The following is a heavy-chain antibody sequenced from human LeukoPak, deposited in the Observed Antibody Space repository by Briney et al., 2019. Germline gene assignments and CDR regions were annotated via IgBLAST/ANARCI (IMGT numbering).Heavy chain of an antibody. V-gene: IGHV4-39*07. Sequence: PSETLSLTCTVSGGSISSSSYYWGWIRQPPGKGLEWIGTIYYSGSTYYNPSLQSRVTISVDTSKNQFSLKVSSVTAADTAVYYCARRREHGSGSDWLWGQGTLVTVSS. CDR2: IYYSGST. CDR1: GGSISSSSYY. D-gene: IGHD3-10*01. J-gene: IGHJ4*02. CDR3: ARRREHGSGSDWL.